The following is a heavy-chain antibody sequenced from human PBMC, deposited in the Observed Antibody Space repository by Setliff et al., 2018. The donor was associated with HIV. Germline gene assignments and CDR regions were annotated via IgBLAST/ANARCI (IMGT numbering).Heavy chain of an antibody. V-gene: IGHV1-18*01. CDR1: GYTFNNYG. J-gene: IGHJ4*02. D-gene: IGHD4-17*01. Sequence: GASVKVSCKASGYTFNNYGISWVRQAPGQGLEWMGWINTHSGYTNYAQNVQGRVTMTRDTSISTFYMEVTRLTSDDTAVYYCARDRGRYGDYRDFDYWGQGALVTVSS. CDR2: INTHSGYT. CDR3: ARDRGRYGDYRDFDY.